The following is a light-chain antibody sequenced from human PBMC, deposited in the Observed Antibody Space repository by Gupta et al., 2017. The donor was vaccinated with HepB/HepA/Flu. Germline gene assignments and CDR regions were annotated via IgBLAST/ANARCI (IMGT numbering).Light chain of an antibody. V-gene: IGLV1-51*01. CDR3: ASWDASLTAV. CDR2: DNH. Sequence: QSVLTQPPSVSAAPGQRVAISCSGGSSNIGKNGVSWYQQLPGTAPKLLIYDNHKRPSGIPDRFSGSKSGTSATLSITGLQAGDEAHYYCASWDASLTAVFGGGTQLTVL. J-gene: IGLJ7*01. CDR1: SSNIGKNG.